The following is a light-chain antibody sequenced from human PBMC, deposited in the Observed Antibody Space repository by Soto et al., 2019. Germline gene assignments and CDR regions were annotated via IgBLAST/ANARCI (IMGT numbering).Light chain of an antibody. CDR3: QTWGTAIHDVV. CDR2: LNSDGSH. J-gene: IGLJ2*01. CDR1: SGLSNYA. V-gene: IGLV4-69*01. Sequence: QSVLTQSPSASASLGASVKLTCTLSSGLSNYAIAWHQQQPDKGPRYLMKLNSDGSHSKGDGIPDRFSGSSSGTERHLTISSLQSEDEADYYCQTWGTAIHDVVFGGGTKLTVL.